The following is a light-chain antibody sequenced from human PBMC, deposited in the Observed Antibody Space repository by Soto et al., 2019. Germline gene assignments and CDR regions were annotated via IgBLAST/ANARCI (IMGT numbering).Light chain of an antibody. J-gene: IGKJ2*01. CDR2: LGS. CDR1: QSLLHSNGYNY. CDR3: MQALQTPNT. V-gene: IGKV2-28*01. Sequence: DIVMTQSPLSLPVTPGKPASISCRSSQSLLHSNGYNYLDWYLQKPGQSPQLLIYLGSNRASGVPDRFSGSGSGTDFTLKISRVEAEDVGVYYCMQALQTPNTFGQGTKLEIK.